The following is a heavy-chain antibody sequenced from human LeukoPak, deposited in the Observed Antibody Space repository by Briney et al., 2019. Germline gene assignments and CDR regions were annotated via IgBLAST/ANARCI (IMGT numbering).Heavy chain of an antibody. D-gene: IGHD4-17*01. CDR3: ARGFSYGGYLDGKFYCDY. CDR1: GFTLSSYW. CDR2: IEQDWGEK. Sequence: GGSLSLSCAVSGFTLSSYWKSWVRHPQGKGLEWVGNIEQDWGEKLYVDSVKGRFTIYRDNAENSVYLRMNCLGAEDKAVYYCARGFSYGGYLDGKFYCDYWGQGTLVTVSS. V-gene: IGHV3-7*04. J-gene: IGHJ4*02.